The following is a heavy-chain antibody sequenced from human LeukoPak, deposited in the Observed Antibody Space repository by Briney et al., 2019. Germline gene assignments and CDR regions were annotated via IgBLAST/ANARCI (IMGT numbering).Heavy chain of an antibody. Sequence: GGSLRLSCAASGFTFDDYAMHWVRQAPGKGLEWVSGISWNSGSIGCADSVKGRFTISRDNAKNSLYLQMNSLRAEDTALYYCAKARIAAAGYFDYWGQGTLVTVSS. J-gene: IGHJ4*02. CDR2: ISWNSGSI. CDR1: GFTFDDYA. CDR3: AKARIAAAGYFDY. V-gene: IGHV3-9*01. D-gene: IGHD6-13*01.